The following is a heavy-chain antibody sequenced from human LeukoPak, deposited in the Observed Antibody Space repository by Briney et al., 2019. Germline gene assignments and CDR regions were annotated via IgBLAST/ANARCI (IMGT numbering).Heavy chain of an antibody. J-gene: IGHJ4*02. CDR1: GFNFSSYS. Sequence: GGSLRLSCAASGFNFSSYSMNWVRQAPGKGLEWVSSISSSSSYIYYADSVKGRFTISRDNAKNSLYLQMNSLRAEDTAVYYCARDPSGWYSWFQGDFDYWGQGTLVTVSS. D-gene: IGHD6-19*01. V-gene: IGHV3-21*01. CDR2: ISSSSSYI. CDR3: ARDPSGWYSWFQGDFDY.